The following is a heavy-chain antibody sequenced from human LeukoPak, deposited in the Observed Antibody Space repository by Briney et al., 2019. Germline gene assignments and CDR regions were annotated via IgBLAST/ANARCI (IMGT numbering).Heavy chain of an antibody. CDR1: GFTFSSYA. CDR2: ISGSGDST. V-gene: IGHV3-23*01. D-gene: IGHD3-22*01. J-gene: IGHJ4*02. CDR3: AKDRSYYDSGGYRNFDC. Sequence: GGSLRLSCAASGFTFSSYAMSWVRQAPGKGLEWVSTISGSGDSTYYADSVRGRFTISRDNSKNTVSLQMSSLGPEDTAVFYCAKDRSYYDSGGYRNFDCWGQGTLVTVSS.